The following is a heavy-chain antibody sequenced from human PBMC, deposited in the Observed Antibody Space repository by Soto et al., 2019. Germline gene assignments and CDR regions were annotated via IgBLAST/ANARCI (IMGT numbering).Heavy chain of an antibody. V-gene: IGHV3-30*18. CDR1: GFTFSSYG. CDR3: AKVAPEGDILTGYYPHIYYYYGMDV. CDR2: ISYDGSNK. D-gene: IGHD3-9*01. J-gene: IGHJ6*02. Sequence: HPGGSLRLSCAASGFTFSSYGMHWVRQAPGKGLEWVAVISYDGSNKYYADSVKGRFTISRDNSKNTLYLQMNSLRAEDTAVYYCAKVAPEGDILTGYYPHIYYYYGMDVWGQGTTVTVSS.